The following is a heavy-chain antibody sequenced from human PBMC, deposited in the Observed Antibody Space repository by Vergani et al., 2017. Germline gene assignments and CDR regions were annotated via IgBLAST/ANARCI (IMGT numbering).Heavy chain of an antibody. CDR1: GFTFSSYA. D-gene: IGHD6-13*01. CDR3: AKDASGIAAAGDYFDY. Sequence: EVQLVESGGGLVQPGGSLRLSCAASGFTFSSYAMRWVRQAPGKGLEWVSAISGSGGSTYYADSVKGRFTISRDNSKNTLYLQMNSLRAEDTAVYYCAKDASGIAAAGDYFDYWGQGTLVTVSS. J-gene: IGHJ4*02. V-gene: IGHV3-23*04. CDR2: ISGSGGST.